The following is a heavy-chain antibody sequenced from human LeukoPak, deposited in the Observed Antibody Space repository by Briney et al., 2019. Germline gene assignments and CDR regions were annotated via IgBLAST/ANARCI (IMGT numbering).Heavy chain of an antibody. CDR1: GGSITSYY. CDR3: AREVKSSAGPASRREFDC. Sequence: SEALSLTCTVSGGSITSYYWSWVRQPAGKGLEWIGRIYSTGSTNYNPSLKSRATMSVDTSKNQFSLKLSSVTAADTAVYYCAREVKSSAGPASRREFDCWGQGTLVTVSS. CDR2: IYSTGST. D-gene: IGHD6-13*01. J-gene: IGHJ4*02. V-gene: IGHV4-4*07.